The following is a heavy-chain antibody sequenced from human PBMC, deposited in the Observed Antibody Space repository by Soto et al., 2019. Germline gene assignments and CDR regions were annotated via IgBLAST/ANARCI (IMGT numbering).Heavy chain of an antibody. D-gene: IGHD2-15*01. CDR2: ISTYNSNT. Sequence: QVQLVQSGGEVKKPGASVKVSCKASGYTFTNSGISWVRQAPGQGLEWLGWISTYNSNTNSAPRLQGRLTMTTDTSKSTAYMELRSLTSDDTAVYYCARDERDSCSGGECFYFDYWGQGTLVTVSS. CDR3: ARDERDSCSGGECFYFDY. CDR1: GYTFTNSG. J-gene: IGHJ4*02. V-gene: IGHV1-18*04.